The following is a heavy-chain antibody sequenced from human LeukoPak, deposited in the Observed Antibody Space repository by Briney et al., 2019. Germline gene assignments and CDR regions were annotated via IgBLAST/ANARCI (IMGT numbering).Heavy chain of an antibody. CDR2: IIPIFGTA. Sequence: SVKVSCKASGGTFRSYAISWVRQAPGQGLEWMGGIIPIFGTANYAQKFQGRVTIAADKSTSTAYMELSSLRSEDTAVYYCARERGSGSYPYFDYWGQGTLVTVSS. J-gene: IGHJ4*02. CDR1: GGTFRSYA. D-gene: IGHD3-10*01. CDR3: ARERGSGSYPYFDY. V-gene: IGHV1-69*06.